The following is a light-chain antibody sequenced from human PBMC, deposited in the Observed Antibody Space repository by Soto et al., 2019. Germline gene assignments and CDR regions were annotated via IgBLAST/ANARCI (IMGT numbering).Light chain of an antibody. CDR3: QQYFGTPLT. CDR2: WAY. J-gene: IGKJ4*01. Sequence: DIVMTQSPDSLAVSLGERATINCKSSQSVLYSSNNKKYLAWYQQKPWQPPKLLIYWAYNRQSGVPDRFSGSGSGTDFTLTIRNLQAADVAVDYCQQYFGTPLTFGGGTKVAIK. CDR1: QSVLYSSNNKKY. V-gene: IGKV4-1*01.